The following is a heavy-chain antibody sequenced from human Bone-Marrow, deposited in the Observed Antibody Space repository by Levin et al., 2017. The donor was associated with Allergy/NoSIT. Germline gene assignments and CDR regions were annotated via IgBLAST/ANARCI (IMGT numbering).Heavy chain of an antibody. CDR2: ISDNGGNK. Sequence: GESLKISCAASGFTFSHFVMHWVRQAPGKGLEWVALISDNGGNKYYADAVKGRFTISRDNSKDTLHLQLNSLRPEDTALYYCATGSFDNWGQGTLVTVSS. V-gene: IGHV3-30-3*01. J-gene: IGHJ4*02. CDR3: ATGSFDN. CDR1: GFTFSHFV.